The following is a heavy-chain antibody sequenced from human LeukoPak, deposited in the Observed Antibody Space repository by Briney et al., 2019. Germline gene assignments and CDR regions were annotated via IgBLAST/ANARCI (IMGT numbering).Heavy chain of an antibody. CDR1: GYTFTGYY. CDR3: ARPMEWLLAYFDY. V-gene: IGHV1-2*02. D-gene: IGHD3-3*01. CDR2: INPNSGGT. J-gene: IGHJ4*02. Sequence: GASVKVSCKASGYTFTGYYMHWVRQAPGQGLEWMGWINPNSGGTNYAQKFQGRVTMTRDTSISTAYMELSRLRSDDTAVYYCARPMEWLLAYFDYWGQGTLVTVSS.